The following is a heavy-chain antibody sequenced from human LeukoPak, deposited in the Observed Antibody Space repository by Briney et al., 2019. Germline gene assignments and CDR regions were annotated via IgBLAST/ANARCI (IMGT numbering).Heavy chain of an antibody. V-gene: IGHV4-4*07. J-gene: IGHJ6*03. CDR2: IYTSGST. CDR1: GGSFSGYY. Sequence: PSETLSLTCAVYGGSFSGYYWSWIRQPAGKGLEWIGRIYTSGSTNYNPSLKSRVTMSVDTSKNQFSLKLSSVTAADTAVYYCARDRDYYSGDGSGKETYYYYYYMDVWGKGTTVTVSS. CDR3: ARDRDYYSGDGSGKETYYYYYYMDV. D-gene: IGHD3-10*01.